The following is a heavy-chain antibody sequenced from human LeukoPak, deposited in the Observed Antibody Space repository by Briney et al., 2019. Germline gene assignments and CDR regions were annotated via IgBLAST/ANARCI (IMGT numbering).Heavy chain of an antibody. J-gene: IGHJ4*02. CDR1: GFSFNNYA. CDR2: IISSSGSA. V-gene: IGHV3-23*01. D-gene: IGHD5-12*01. CDR3: AKGGYDYIEVAYFDF. Sequence: GGSLRLSCAASGFSFNNYAMSWVRQAPGKGLEWVSIIISSSGSAFYADSVKGRFTISRDNSKNTLYLQMNSLRLEDTAVYYCAKGGYDYIEVAYFDFWGQGTLVIVSS.